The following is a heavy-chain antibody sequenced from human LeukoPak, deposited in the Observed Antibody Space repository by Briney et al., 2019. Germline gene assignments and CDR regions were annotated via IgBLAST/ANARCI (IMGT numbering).Heavy chain of an antibody. V-gene: IGHV6-1*01. J-gene: IGHJ5*02. CDR2: TYYRSKWYS. CDR3: VRDGLGSPNWFDP. Sequence: SQTLSLTCAISGDSVSINSAAWNWIRQFPWRGLEWLGRTYYRSKWYSDYAISVKSRIIINPDTSKNQFSLHLNSVTPEDTAVYYCVRDGLGSPNWFDPWGQGTLVTVSS. CDR1: GDSVSINSAA.